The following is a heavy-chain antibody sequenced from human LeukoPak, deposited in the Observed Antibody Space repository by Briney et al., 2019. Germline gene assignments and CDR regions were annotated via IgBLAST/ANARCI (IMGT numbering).Heavy chain of an antibody. D-gene: IGHD6-19*01. Sequence: ASVKVSCKASGYTFTGYYMHWVRQAPGQGLEWMGIINPSGGSTSYAQKFQGRVTMTRDTSTSTVYMELSSLRSEDTAVYYCARGASSSGHKKYFDYWGQGTLVTVSS. CDR2: INPSGGST. J-gene: IGHJ4*02. CDR1: GYTFTGYY. CDR3: ARGASSSGHKKYFDY. V-gene: IGHV1-46*01.